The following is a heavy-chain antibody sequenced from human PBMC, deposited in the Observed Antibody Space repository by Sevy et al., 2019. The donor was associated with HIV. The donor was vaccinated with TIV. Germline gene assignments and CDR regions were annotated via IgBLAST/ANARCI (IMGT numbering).Heavy chain of an antibody. D-gene: IGHD2-2*01. CDR2: IWYDGSNK. CDR1: GFTFSSYG. J-gene: IGHJ4*02. Sequence: GGSLRLSCAASGFTFSSYGMHWVRQAPGKGLEWEAVIWYDGSNKYYADSVKGRFTISRDNSKNTLYLQMNSLRAEDTAVYYCARAGGDRYCSSTSCYSSVYYFDYWGQGTLVTVSS. V-gene: IGHV3-33*01. CDR3: ARAGGDRYCSSTSCYSSVYYFDY.